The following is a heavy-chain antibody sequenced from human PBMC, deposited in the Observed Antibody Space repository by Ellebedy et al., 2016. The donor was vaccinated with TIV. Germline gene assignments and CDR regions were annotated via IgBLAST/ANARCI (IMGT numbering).Heavy chain of an antibody. D-gene: IGHD6-19*01. CDR3: AKDMTVAGTDLDY. J-gene: IGHJ4*02. CDR2: ISRNSGYM. CDR1: GFSFDNYA. V-gene: IGHV3-9*01. Sequence: GGSLRLSXAASGFSFDNYAFHWVRQAPGKGLEWVSGISRNSGYMDYADSVKGRFTISRDNAKNSLYLQMNSLRVEDTALYYCAKDMTVAGTDLDYWGQGTLVTVSS.